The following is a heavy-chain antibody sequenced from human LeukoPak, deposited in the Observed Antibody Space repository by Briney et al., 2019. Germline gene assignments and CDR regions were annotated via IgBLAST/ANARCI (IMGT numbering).Heavy chain of an antibody. J-gene: IGHJ4*02. Sequence: GGSLRLSCAASGFTFDDYGMSWVRQAPGKGLEWVSGINWNGGSTGYADSVKGRFTISRDNAKNSLCLQMNSLRAEDTALYYCAAEYSGSYYVGFDFDYWGQGTLVTVSS. D-gene: IGHD1-26*01. CDR3: AAEYSGSYYVGFDFDY. V-gene: IGHV3-20*04. CDR2: INWNGGST. CDR1: GFTFDDYG.